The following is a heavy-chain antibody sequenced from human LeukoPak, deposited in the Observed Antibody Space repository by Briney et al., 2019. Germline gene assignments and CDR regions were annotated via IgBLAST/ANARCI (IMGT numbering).Heavy chain of an antibody. J-gene: IGHJ4*02. CDR3: AKEPHPEFLEWLFDY. CDR2: INYSGGSI. D-gene: IGHD3-3*01. Sequence: GGSLRLSCAASGFTFSSYAMNWVRQAPGKGLEWVSTINYSGGSIYYADSVKGRFTISRDNSKNTVYLQMNSLRAEDTALYYCAKEPHPEFLEWLFDYWGQGTRVTVSS. V-gene: IGHV3-23*01. CDR1: GFTFSSYA.